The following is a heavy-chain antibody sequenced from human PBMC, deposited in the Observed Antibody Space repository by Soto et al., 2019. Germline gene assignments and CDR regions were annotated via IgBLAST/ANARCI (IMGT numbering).Heavy chain of an antibody. D-gene: IGHD6-19*01. CDR2: IKQDGSEK. J-gene: IGHJ4*02. CDR1: AFTFTGYW. V-gene: IGHV3-7*01. Sequence: WWSLRLSCAATAFTFTGYWMSWVRQAPGKGLEWVANIKQDGSEKYYVDSVKGRFTISRDNAKNSLSLQMNSLRAEDTAVYYCARVKWLGFDYWGQGTLVTVSS. CDR3: ARVKWLGFDY.